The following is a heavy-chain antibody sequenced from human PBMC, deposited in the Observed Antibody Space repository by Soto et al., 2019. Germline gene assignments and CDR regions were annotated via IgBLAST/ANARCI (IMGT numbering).Heavy chain of an antibody. D-gene: IGHD3-3*01. J-gene: IGHJ4*02. Sequence: GGSLRLSCAASGFTFSSYAMSWVRQAPGKGLEWVSAISGSGGSTYYADSVKGRFTISRDNSKNTLYLQMNSLRAKDTAVYYCAKDALGPYYDFWSGYYTNYFDYWGQGTLVTVSS. CDR1: GFTFSSYA. V-gene: IGHV3-23*01. CDR3: AKDALGPYYDFWSGYYTNYFDY. CDR2: ISGSGGST.